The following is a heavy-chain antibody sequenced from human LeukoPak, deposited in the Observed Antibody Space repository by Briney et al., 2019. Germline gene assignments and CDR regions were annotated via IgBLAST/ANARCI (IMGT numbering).Heavy chain of an antibody. CDR2: IRYDGSNK. CDR3: AKALTYYYYMHV. V-gene: IGHV3-30*02. Sequence: GGSLRLSCAASGFTFSSYGMHWVRQAPGKGLEWVAFIRYDGSNKYYADSVKGRFTISRDNSKNTLYLQMNSLRAEDTAVYYCAKALTYYYYMHVWGKGITVTVSS. J-gene: IGHJ6*03. CDR1: GFTFSSYG.